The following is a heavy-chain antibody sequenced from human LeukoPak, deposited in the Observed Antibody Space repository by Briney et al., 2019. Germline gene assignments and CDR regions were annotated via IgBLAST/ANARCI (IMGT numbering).Heavy chain of an antibody. CDR3: ARVTASGGSRHFDY. Sequence: GGSLRLSCAASGFTVSSNYMSWVRQAPGKGLEWVSVIYSGGSTYYTDSVKVRFTISRDNSKNTLYLQMNSLRAEDTAVYYCARVTASGGSRHFDYWGQGTLVTVSS. CDR1: GFTVSSNY. J-gene: IGHJ4*02. V-gene: IGHV3-66*02. D-gene: IGHD2-15*01. CDR2: IYSGGST.